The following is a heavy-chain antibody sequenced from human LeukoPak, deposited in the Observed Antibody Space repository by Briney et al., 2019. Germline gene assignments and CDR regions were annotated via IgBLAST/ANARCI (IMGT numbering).Heavy chain of an antibody. V-gene: IGHV4-61*01. CDR1: GGSISSSSYY. CDR2: IYYIGTT. Sequence: PSETLSLTCTVSGGSISSSSYYWSWIRQPPGKGLEWIGYIYYIGTTNHNSSLKSRVTMSLDTSKNQFSLKLSSVTAADTAVYFCARSPWRLPAFDIWGQGAMLTVSS. D-gene: IGHD5-12*01. CDR3: ARSPWRLPAFDI. J-gene: IGHJ3*02.